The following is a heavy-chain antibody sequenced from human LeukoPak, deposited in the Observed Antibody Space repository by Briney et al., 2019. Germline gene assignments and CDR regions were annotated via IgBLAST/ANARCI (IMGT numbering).Heavy chain of an antibody. V-gene: IGHV4-39*01. Sequence: SETLSLTCTVSGGSITNTEYYWSWIRQPPGKELEWIVSINYGGTTYYNPSLKSRVAISVDTSKNQFSLRLSSVTAADTAVYLCARYVVYGSGKYYFDYWGQGSLVTVSS. D-gene: IGHD3-10*01. CDR3: ARYVVYGSGKYYFDY. CDR2: INYGGTT. J-gene: IGHJ4*02. CDR1: GGSITNTEYY.